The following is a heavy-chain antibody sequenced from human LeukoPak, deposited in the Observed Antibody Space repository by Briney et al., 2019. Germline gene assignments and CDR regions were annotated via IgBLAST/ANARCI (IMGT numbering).Heavy chain of an antibody. CDR1: GGSISSSSYY. CDR3: ARRYCSSTCCPEFDY. CDR2: IYYSGST. V-gene: IGHV4-39*01. J-gene: IGHJ4*02. D-gene: IGHD2-2*01. Sequence: KPSETLSLTCTVSGGSISSSSYYWGWIRQPPGKGLEWIGSIYYSGSTYYNPSLKSRVTISVDTSKNQFSLKLSSVTAADTAVYYCARRYCSSTCCPEFDYWGQGTLVTVSS.